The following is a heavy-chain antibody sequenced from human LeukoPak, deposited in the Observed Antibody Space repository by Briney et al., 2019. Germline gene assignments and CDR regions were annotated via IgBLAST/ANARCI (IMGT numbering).Heavy chain of an antibody. CDR3: ARAGYYYGSGSYDY. Sequence: PGGSLRLSCAASGFTVSSNYMSWVRQAPGKGLEWVSVIYSGGSTYYADSVKGRFTISRDNSKNTLYLQMNSLRAEDTAVYHCARAGYYYGSGSYDYWGQGTLVTVSS. J-gene: IGHJ4*02. CDR1: GFTVSSNY. V-gene: IGHV3-66*01. D-gene: IGHD3-10*01. CDR2: IYSGGST.